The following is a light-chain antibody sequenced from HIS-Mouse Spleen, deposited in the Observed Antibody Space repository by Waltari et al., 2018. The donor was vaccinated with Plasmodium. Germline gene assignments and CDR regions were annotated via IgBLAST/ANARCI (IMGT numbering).Light chain of an antibody. CDR3: QSADSRGTYVV. CDR2: KDS. V-gene: IGLV3-25*03. J-gene: IGLJ2*01. Sequence: SYELTQPPSVSVSPGQTARITCSGDALPKQYAYWYQQKPGQAPGLVIYKDSERPSGIPERFSGSSSGTTVTLTISGVQAEDEADYYCQSADSRGTYVVFGGGTKLTVL. CDR1: ALPKQY.